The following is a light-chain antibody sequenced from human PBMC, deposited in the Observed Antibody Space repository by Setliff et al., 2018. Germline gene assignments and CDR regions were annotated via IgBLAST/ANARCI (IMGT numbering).Light chain of an antibody. CDR3: CSYAGSYTYV. V-gene: IGLV2-11*01. CDR1: SSDVGGYNY. CDR2: DVA. J-gene: IGLJ1*01. Sequence: QSALTQPRSVSGSPGQSVTISCTGTSSDVGGYNYVSWYQQHPGKAPKLMIYDVAKRPSGVPHRFSGSKSDNTASLTISGLQAEDEADYYCCSYAGSYTYVVGTGTKV.